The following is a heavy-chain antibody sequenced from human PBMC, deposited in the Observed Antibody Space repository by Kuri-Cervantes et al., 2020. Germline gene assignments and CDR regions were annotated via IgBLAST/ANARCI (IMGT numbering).Heavy chain of an antibody. CDR3: ARWGGGYYYYGMDV. CDR1: GFTFSSYA. J-gene: IGHJ6*02. Sequence: LSLTCAASGFTFSSYAMSWVRQAPGKGLEWVSAISGSGGSTYYADSVKGRFTISRDNSKNTLYLQMNSPRAEDTAVYYCARWGGGYYYYGMDVWGQGTTVTDSS. D-gene: IGHD3-10*01. V-gene: IGHV3-23*01. CDR2: ISGSGGST.